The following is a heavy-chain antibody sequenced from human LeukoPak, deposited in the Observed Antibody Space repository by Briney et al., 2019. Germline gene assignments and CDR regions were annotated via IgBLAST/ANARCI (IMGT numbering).Heavy chain of an antibody. V-gene: IGHV1-46*01. CDR3: ARLYGRYSGTYQDY. D-gene: IGHD1-26*01. J-gene: IGHJ4*02. Sequence: ASEKVSCKASGYTFTSYYMQWVRQAPGHGLEWMGMISPTGGNTNYAQNFQGRVTTTRDTSTTTVYMELSSLRSEDTAVYYCARLYGRYSGTYQDYWGQGTLVTVSS. CDR1: GYTFTSYY. CDR2: ISPTGGNT.